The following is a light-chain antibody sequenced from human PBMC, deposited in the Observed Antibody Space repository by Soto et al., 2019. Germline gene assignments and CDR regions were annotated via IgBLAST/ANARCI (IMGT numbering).Light chain of an antibody. J-gene: IGLJ2*01. V-gene: IGLV2-23*01. CDR2: EGS. CDR1: TSDVGSYNL. CDR3: CSYAGIPTLVV. Sequence: QSVLTQPASVSGSPGQSITISCTGTTSDVGSYNLVSWYQHLPGKAPKLIIYEGSKRPSGVSNRFSGSKSGNTASLTISGLQADDEADYHCCSYAGIPTLVVFGGGTKLTVL.